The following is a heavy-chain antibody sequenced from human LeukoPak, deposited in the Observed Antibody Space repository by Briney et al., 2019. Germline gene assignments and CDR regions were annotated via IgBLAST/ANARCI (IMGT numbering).Heavy chain of an antibody. V-gene: IGHV4-59*01. CDR1: IVSITSNY. D-gene: IGHD3-22*01. CDR2: IYYNGST. J-gene: IGHJ6*02. CDR3: ARSLQGGYDSSGYYYEYYFGMDV. Sequence: NTSETLSLTCTVSIVSITSNYWSWIRQPPGKGLEWVGHIYYNGSTNYNPSLKSRVTISVDTSKNQFSLKLSSVTAADTAVYYCARSLQGGYDSSGYYYEYYFGMDVWGQGTTVTVSS.